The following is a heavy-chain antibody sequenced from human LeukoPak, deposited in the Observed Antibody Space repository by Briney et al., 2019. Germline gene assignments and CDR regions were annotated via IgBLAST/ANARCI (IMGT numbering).Heavy chain of an antibody. CDR3: ARLSGYSSGHYYSDY. Sequence: SETLSLTCTVSGGSISSDYWSWIWQPPGKGLEWIGHIYYRGSTNYNPSLKSRVTISVDTSKNQFSLKLSSVTAADTAVYYCARLSGYSSGHYYSDYWGQGTLVTVSS. D-gene: IGHD3-22*01. V-gene: IGHV4-59*01. J-gene: IGHJ4*02. CDR1: GGSISSDY. CDR2: IYYRGST.